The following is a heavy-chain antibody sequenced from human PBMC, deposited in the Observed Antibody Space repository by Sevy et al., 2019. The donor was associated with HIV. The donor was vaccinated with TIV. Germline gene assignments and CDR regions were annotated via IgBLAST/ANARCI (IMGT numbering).Heavy chain of an antibody. CDR1: SDSFSSYD. J-gene: IGHJ4*02. V-gene: IGHV4-4*07. CDR3: ARDNTGWPFYFDY. D-gene: IGHD7-27*01. Sequence: SETLSLTCTVSSDSFSSYDWSWIRQPAGKGLEWIGRVYHSGRPSYNPSLQSRATLSIDTSKNKVFLTLTSATAADTAVYYCARDNTGWPFYFDYWGQGILVTVSS. CDR2: VYHSGRP.